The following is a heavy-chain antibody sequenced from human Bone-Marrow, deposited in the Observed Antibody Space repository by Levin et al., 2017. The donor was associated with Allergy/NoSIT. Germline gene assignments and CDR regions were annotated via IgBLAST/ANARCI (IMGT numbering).Heavy chain of an antibody. CDR1: GGSVNSNGHY. J-gene: IGHJ4*02. Sequence: SETLSLTCTVSGGSVNSNGHYWAWIRQPPGTGPEWIGTVYYLGTTSYNPSLKSRLTVSVDTSKNQFSLQLSSVTAADTAAYYCERHGRHRHVTNTDFDSRGQGTLVTVS. CDR3: ERHGRHRHVTNTDFDS. D-gene: IGHD4-17*01. CDR2: VYYLGTT. V-gene: IGHV4-39*01.